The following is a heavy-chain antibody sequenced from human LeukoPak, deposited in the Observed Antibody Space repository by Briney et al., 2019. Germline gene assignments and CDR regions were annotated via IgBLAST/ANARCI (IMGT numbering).Heavy chain of an antibody. CDR1: GYTFTSYD. Sequence: ASVKVSCKASGYTFTSYDINWVRQATGQGLEWMGWMNPNSGNTGYAQKFQGRVTMTRNTSISTAYMELSSLRSEDTAVYYCARTDLGYSSSWYYYYYGMDGWGQGTTVTVSS. CDR2: MNPNSGNT. V-gene: IGHV1-8*01. CDR3: ARTDLGYSSSWYYYYYGMDG. D-gene: IGHD6-13*01. J-gene: IGHJ6*02.